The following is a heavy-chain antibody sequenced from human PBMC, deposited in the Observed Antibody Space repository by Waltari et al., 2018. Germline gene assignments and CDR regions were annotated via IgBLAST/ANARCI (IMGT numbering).Heavy chain of an antibody. CDR1: GYTFTGYY. CDR2: LNPNRRST. D-gene: IGHD4-4*01. CDR3: ARWDYNWYFDL. V-gene: IGHV1-2*06. Sequence: QVQLVQSGAEVMKPGASVKVSCKDSGYTFTGYYQHWGRQAPGQGLEWRGRLNPNRRSTNYAQKFQGRVTMSRDTSISTAYMELSRLRSDDTAVYYCARWDYNWYFDLWGRGTLVIGSS. J-gene: IGHJ2*01.